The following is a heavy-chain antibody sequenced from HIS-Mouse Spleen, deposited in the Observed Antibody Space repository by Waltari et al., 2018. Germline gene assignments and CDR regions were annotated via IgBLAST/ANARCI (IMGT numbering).Heavy chain of an antibody. Sequence: QLQLQESGPGLVKPSETLSLTCTVPGGSISSRRYYLGWIRQPPGKGLEWIGSIYYSGSTYYNTSLKSRVTISVDTSKNQFSLKLSSVTAADTAVYYCAREIPYSSSWYDWYFDLWGRGTLVTVSS. CDR2: IYYSGST. CDR3: AREIPYSSSWYDWYFDL. D-gene: IGHD6-13*01. V-gene: IGHV4-39*07. J-gene: IGHJ2*01. CDR1: GGSISSRRYY.